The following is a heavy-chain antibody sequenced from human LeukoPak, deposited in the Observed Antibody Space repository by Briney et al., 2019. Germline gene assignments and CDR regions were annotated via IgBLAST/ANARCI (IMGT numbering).Heavy chain of an antibody. CDR2: IYYSGST. V-gene: IGHV4-59*06. J-gene: IGHJ4*02. CDR1: GGSISSYY. Sequence: SETLSLTCTVSGGSISSYYWSWIRQPPGKGLEWIGYIYYSGSTYYNPSLKSRVTISVDTSKNQFSLKLSSVTAADTAVYYCARRPEGYIDYWGQGTVVTVSS. CDR3: ARRPEGYIDY.